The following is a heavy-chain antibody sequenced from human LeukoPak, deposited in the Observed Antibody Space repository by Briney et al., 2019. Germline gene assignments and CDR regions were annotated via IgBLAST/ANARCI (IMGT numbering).Heavy chain of an antibody. Sequence: SETLSLTCTVSGGSVTSYYCNWVRQPPGRGLEWIGYIYYSGGTNYNPSLESRVTISLDTAKDQFSLKLRSVTAEDTAVYYCATTGATSPSSASWFNIEYWGQGTLVPVSS. CDR1: GGSVTSYY. CDR3: ATTGATSPSSASWFNIEY. CDR2: IYYSGGT. J-gene: IGHJ4*02. V-gene: IGHV4-59*08. D-gene: IGHD6-13*01.